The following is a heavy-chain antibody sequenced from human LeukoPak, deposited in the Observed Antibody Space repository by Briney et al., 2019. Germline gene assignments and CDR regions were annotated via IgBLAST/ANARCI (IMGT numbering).Heavy chain of an antibody. CDR1: GGTFSSYA. J-gene: IGHJ4*02. V-gene: IGHV1-69*06. Sequence: ASVKVSCKASGGTFSSYAISWVRQAPGQGLEWMGGIIPIFGTANYAQKFQGRVTITADKSTSTAYVELSSLRSEDTAVYYCARGRGGGNHDYWGQGTLVTVSS. CDR3: ARGRGGGNHDY. CDR2: IIPIFGTA. D-gene: IGHD4-23*01.